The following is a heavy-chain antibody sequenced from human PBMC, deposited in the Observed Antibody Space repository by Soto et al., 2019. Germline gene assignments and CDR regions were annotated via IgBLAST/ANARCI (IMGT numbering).Heavy chain of an antibody. J-gene: IGHJ6*02. CDR3: SREGYSYNGMDV. V-gene: IGHV4-31*03. D-gene: IGHD5-18*01. Sequence: QVQLQESGPGLVNPSQTLSLTCTVSGDSINNGDYYWSWVRHHPVKGLEWIGYIYYSGATSNNPSLTGRVTISLDTSESHFSLRISSVTAADTAVYYCSREGYSYNGMDVWGQGTTVTASS. CDR2: IYYSGAT. CDR1: GDSINNGDYY.